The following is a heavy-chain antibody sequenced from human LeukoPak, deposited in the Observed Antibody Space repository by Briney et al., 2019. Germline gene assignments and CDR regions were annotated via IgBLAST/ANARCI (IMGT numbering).Heavy chain of an antibody. V-gene: IGHV1-18*01. Sequence: ASAKVSCKASGYTFTSYGISWVRQAPGQGLEWMGWISAYNGNTNYAQKLQGRVTLTRDMSTSTDYLELSSLRSEDTAVYYCARDNSVRDEAWWFNPWGQGTLVTVSS. CDR1: GYTFTSYG. D-gene: IGHD5-24*01. CDR2: ISAYNGNT. CDR3: ARDNSVRDEAWWFNP. J-gene: IGHJ5*02.